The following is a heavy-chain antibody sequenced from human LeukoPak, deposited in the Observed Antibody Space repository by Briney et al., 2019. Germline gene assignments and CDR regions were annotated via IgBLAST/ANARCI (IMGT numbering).Heavy chain of an antibody. CDR3: AKVLDSGSFPDY. CDR2: IGGSDGTT. V-gene: IGHV3-23*01. CDR1: GFTFSSYA. D-gene: IGHD1-26*01. J-gene: IGHJ4*02. Sequence: GGPLRLSCAASGFTFSSYAMSWVRQAPGKGLEWVSAIGGSDGTTYYADPVKGRCIISRDNYKNILYLQMNSLRVEDTAIYYCAKVLDSGSFPDYWGQGTLATVSS.